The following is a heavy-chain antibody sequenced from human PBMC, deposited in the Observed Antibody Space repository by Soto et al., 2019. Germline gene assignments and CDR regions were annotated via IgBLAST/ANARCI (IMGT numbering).Heavy chain of an antibody. D-gene: IGHD3-10*01. V-gene: IGHV4-38-2*01. CDR2: IYHTGTT. Sequence: KTSETLSLTCDVSGYAISSGFYWAWIRQPPGKRLEWIGNIYHTGTTYYNPSLKSRVTMSVDTSKNQFSLRRSSVTAADTAVFYCPRVRTVEMFGSPGDSWGQATLVIVS. CDR3: PRVRTVEMFGSPGDS. CDR1: GYAISSGFY. J-gene: IGHJ4*02.